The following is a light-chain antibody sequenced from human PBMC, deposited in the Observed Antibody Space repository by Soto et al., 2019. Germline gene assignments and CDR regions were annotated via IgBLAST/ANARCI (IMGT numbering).Light chain of an antibody. Sequence: AIQMTQSPSSLSASVGDRVTITCRASQDIKNELGWYQQKPGKAPKLLIYAASSLQSGVPSRFSGSGSGTDFTLTITSLQPEDFATYYCLKDSNSPWTFGQGTNLEIK. J-gene: IGKJ2*01. CDR2: AAS. V-gene: IGKV1-6*01. CDR1: QDIKNE. CDR3: LKDSNSPWT.